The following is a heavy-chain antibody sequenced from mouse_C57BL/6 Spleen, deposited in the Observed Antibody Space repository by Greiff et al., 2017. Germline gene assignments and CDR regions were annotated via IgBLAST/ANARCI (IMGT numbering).Heavy chain of an antibody. J-gene: IGHJ4*01. V-gene: IGHV1-66*01. CDR1: GYSFTSYY. D-gene: IGHD2-3*01. CDR3: ARRDGSLAMDY. CDR2: IYPGSGNT. Sequence: QVQLQQSGPELVKPGASVKISCKASGYSFTSYYIHWVKQRPGQGLEWIGWIYPGSGNTKYNEKFKGKATLTADTSSSTAYMQLSSLTSEDSAVYYCARRDGSLAMDYWGQGTSVTVSS.